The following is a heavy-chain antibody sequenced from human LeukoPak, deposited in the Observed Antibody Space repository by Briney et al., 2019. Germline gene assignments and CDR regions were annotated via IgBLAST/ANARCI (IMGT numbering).Heavy chain of an antibody. CDR3: ARDLQKAIQDDAFDI. CDR2: IIPIFGTA. CDR1: GGTFSSYA. V-gene: IGHV1-69*01. Sequence: GSSVKVSCKASGGTFSSYAISWVRQAPGQGLEWMGGIIPIFGTANYAQKFQGRVTITADESTSTAYMELSSLRSEDTAVYYCARDLQKAIQDDAFDIWGQGTMVTVSS. D-gene: IGHD5-18*01. J-gene: IGHJ3*02.